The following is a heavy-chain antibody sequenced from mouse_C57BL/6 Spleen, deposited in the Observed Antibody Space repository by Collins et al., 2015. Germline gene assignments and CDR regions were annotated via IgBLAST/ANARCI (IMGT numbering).Heavy chain of an antibody. CDR3: ARRGFYYAMDY. CDR2: ISNGGGST. V-gene: IGHV5-12*01. CDR1: GFTFSDYY. J-gene: IGHJ4*01. Sequence: PGGSLKPSCAASGFTFSDYYMYWVRQTPEKRLEWVAYISNGGGSTYYPDTVKGRFTISRDNAKNTLYLQMSRLKSEDTAMYYCARRGFYYAMDYWGQGTSVTVSS.